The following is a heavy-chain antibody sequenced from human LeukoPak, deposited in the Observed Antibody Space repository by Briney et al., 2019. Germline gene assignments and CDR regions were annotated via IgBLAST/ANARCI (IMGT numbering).Heavy chain of an antibody. Sequence: SETLSLTCTVSSGSSSSYYWSWIRQPPGKGMEWIGYIYYSGSTNYNPSLKSRVTISVDTSKNQFSLKLSSVTAADTAVYYCAREDSSGYYAYWGQGTLVTVSS. J-gene: IGHJ4*02. V-gene: IGHV4-59*01. CDR2: IYYSGST. CDR3: AREDSSGYYAY. CDR1: SGSSSSYY. D-gene: IGHD3-22*01.